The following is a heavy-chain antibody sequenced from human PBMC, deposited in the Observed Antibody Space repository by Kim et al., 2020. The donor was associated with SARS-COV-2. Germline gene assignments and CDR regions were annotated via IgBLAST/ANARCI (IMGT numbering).Heavy chain of an antibody. CDR3: ARHPPYFRGCVSVFDY. J-gene: IGHJ4*02. CDR1: GGSISSSNYY. D-gene: IGHD3-10*01. V-gene: IGHV4-39*01. CDR2: IYYSGST. Sequence: SETLSLTCTVSGGSISSSNYYWGWIRQPPGKGLEWVGNIYYSGSTYYNPSLKSRVTMSVDTSKNQFSLRLSPVTDTDPAVYFCARHPPYFRGCVSVFDYCGQGSLVTVS.